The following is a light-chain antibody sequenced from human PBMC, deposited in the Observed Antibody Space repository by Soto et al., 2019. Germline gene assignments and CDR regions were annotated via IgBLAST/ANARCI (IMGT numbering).Light chain of an antibody. Sequence: QSALTQPASVSGSPGQSITISCTGTSSDVGGYNYVSWYQQHPGKAPKLMIYDVSNRPSGVSNRFSGSKSGNTASLPISGLQAEDEADYYCSSYTSSSILDVFGTGTKVTVL. CDR3: SSYTSSSILDV. V-gene: IGLV2-14*01. CDR1: SSDVGGYNY. CDR2: DVS. J-gene: IGLJ1*01.